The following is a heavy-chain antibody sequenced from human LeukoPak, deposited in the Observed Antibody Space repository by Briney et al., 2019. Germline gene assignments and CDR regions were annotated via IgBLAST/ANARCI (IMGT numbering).Heavy chain of an antibody. CDR2: ISHIFGSA. V-gene: IGHV1-69*13. Sequence: SVKVSCKASGGTFSTYAISWVRQAPGQGLEWMGGISHIFGSANYAQKFQGRVTITADESTTTAYMELSGLRSEDTAMYYCARDRVYSRRMDVWGKGTTVTISS. J-gene: IGHJ6*04. CDR3: ARDRVYSRRMDV. D-gene: IGHD6-13*01. CDR1: GGTFSTYA.